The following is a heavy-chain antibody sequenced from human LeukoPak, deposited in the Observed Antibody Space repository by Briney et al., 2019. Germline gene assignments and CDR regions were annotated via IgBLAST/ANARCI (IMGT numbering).Heavy chain of an antibody. Sequence: GGSLRLSCAVSGFTFDDYTMHWVRQAPGKGLEWVSLISWDGGSTYYADSVEGRFTISRDNSKNSLYLQMNSLRTEDTALYYCAKGEPGGYGMDVWGQGTAVTVSS. J-gene: IGHJ6*02. CDR1: GFTFDDYT. D-gene: IGHD1-14*01. V-gene: IGHV3-43*01. CDR2: ISWDGGST. CDR3: AKGEPGGYGMDV.